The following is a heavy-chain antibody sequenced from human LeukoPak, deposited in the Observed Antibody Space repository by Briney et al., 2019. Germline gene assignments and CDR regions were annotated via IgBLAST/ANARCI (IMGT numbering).Heavy chain of an antibody. J-gene: IGHJ4*02. Sequence: ASVKVSCKASGYTFTSYAMNWVRQAPGQGLEWMGWINPNSGGTNYAQKFQGRVTMTRDTSISTAYMELSRLRSDDTALYYCAREGYIDFWSGYHGGFDYWGQGTLVTVSS. CDR3: AREGYIDFWSGYHGGFDY. V-gene: IGHV1-2*02. CDR2: INPNSGGT. CDR1: GYTFTSYA. D-gene: IGHD3-3*01.